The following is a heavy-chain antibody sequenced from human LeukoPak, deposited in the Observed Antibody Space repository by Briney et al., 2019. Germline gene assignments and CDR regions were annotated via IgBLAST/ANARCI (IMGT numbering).Heavy chain of an antibody. V-gene: IGHV3-23*01. CDR3: AKDSEMATIGGGYYFDY. CDR1: GFTFSSYA. D-gene: IGHD5-24*01. Sequence: GGSLRLSCAASGFTFSSYAMSWVRQAPRKGLEWVSAISGSGGSTYYADSVKGRFTISRDNSKNTLYLQMNSLRAEDTAVYYCAKDSEMATIGGGYYFDYWGQGTLVTVSS. J-gene: IGHJ4*02. CDR2: ISGSGGST.